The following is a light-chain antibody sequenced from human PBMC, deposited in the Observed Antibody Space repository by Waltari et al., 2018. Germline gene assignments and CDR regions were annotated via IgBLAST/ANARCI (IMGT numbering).Light chain of an antibody. CDR3: QVWDSSSVV. Sequence: SYVLTQPPSVSVAPGKTASITCGGNNSGSKTVHWYQQKPGQAPVLVIYHDSDRPSGISERSSGSRSGNTATLTIGRVEAGDEAYYYCQVWDSSSVVFGGGTKLTVL. CDR1: NSGSKT. J-gene: IGLJ2*01. V-gene: IGLV3-21*04. CDR2: HDS.